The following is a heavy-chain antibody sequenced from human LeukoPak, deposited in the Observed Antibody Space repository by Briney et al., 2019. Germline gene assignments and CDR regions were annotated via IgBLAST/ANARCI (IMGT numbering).Heavy chain of an antibody. J-gene: IGHJ3*02. CDR1: GGSISSYY. V-gene: IGHV4-59*01. CDR3: AGSQLEWSLYGYAFDI. Sequence: SETLSLTCTVSGGSISSYYWSWIRQPPGKGLEWIGYIYYSGSTNYNPSLKSRVTISVDTSKNQFSLKLSSVTAADTAVYYCAGSQLEWSLYGYAFDIWGQGTMVTVSS. D-gene: IGHD3-3*01. CDR2: IYYSGST.